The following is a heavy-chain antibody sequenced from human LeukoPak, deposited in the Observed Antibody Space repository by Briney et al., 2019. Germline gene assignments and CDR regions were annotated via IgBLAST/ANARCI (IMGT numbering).Heavy chain of an antibody. CDR3: AKRPSDYGDYVSYFDY. D-gene: IGHD4-17*01. J-gene: IGHJ4*02. CDR1: GFSFISYG. Sequence: GGSLRLSCAASGFSFISYGMHWVRQAPSKGLEWVGVISDDGRRKDYADSVKGRFTISRDNSKDTLYLQMNSLRAEDTAVYYCAKRPSDYGDYVSYFDYWGQGTLVTVSS. CDR2: ISDDGRRK. V-gene: IGHV3-30*18.